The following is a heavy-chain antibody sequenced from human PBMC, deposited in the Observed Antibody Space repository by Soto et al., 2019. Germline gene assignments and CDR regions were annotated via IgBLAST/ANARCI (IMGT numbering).Heavy chain of an antibody. D-gene: IGHD6-19*01. Sequence: QVQLVQSGAEVKKPGSSVKVSCKASGGTFSSYTISWVRQAPGQGLEWMGRIIPILGIANYAQKFQGRGTCTAEKATSTAYMQLSSQGSEDGAAYYRAATAVGGRGGTDSWGQGALVTVS. J-gene: IGHJ4*02. CDR3: AATAVGGRGGTDS. V-gene: IGHV1-69*02. CDR1: GGTFSSYT. CDR2: IIPILGIA.